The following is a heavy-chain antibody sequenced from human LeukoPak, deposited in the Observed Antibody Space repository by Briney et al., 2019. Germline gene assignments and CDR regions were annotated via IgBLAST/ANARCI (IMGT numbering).Heavy chain of an antibody. Sequence: PGGSLRLSCAASGFTFSSQNMNWARQAPGKGLEWVAYISTSGDSTKYADSVEGRFTISRDNAENSLYLLMNSLRVEDTAVYYCVKNGWLDYGGQGILVSVSS. V-gene: IGHV3-21*06. CDR3: VKNGWLDY. J-gene: IGHJ4*02. CDR1: GFTFSSQN. D-gene: IGHD6-19*01. CDR2: ISTSGDST.